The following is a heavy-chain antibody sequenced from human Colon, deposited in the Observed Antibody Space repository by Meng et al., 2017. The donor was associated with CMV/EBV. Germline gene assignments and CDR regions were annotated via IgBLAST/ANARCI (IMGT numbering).Heavy chain of an antibody. J-gene: IGHJ4*02. CDR2: IYYSGST. Sequence: QLQLQASRPGLVKPSKTLSLTCSVSGGPISSSSYYWGWIRQPPGKGLELIGSIYYSGSTYYNPSLKSRVTISVDTSKNQFSLKLSSVTAADTAVYYCAGRDYWGQGTLVTGSS. CDR1: GGPISSSSYY. CDR3: AGRDY. V-gene: IGHV4-39*01.